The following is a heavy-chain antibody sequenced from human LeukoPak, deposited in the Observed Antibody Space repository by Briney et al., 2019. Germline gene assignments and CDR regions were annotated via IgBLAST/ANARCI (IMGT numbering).Heavy chain of an antibody. V-gene: IGHV3-21*01. J-gene: IGHJ5*02. CDR3: ARVGITMVQGVQEFDP. Sequence: GGSLRLSCAASGFTFSSYSMNWVRQAPGKGLEWVSSISSSSSYIYYADSVKGRFTISRDNAKNSLYLQMNSLRAEDTAVYYCARVGITMVQGVQEFDPWGQGTLVTVSS. CDR2: ISSSSSYI. D-gene: IGHD3-10*01. CDR1: GFTFSSYS.